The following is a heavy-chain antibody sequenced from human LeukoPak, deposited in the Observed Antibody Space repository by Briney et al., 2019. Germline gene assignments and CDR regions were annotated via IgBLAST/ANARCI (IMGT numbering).Heavy chain of an antibody. J-gene: IGHJ5*02. CDR2: IYYSGST. D-gene: IGHD3-3*01. CDR1: GGSISSGGYY. Sequence: SETLSLTCTVSGGSISSGGYYWSWIRQHPGKSLEWIGYIYYSGSTYYNPSLKSRVTISVDTSKNQFSLKLSSVTAADTAVYYCARSPTTIFGVVITPTLSLNGGENNWFDPWGQGTLVTVSS. CDR3: ARSPTTIFGVVITPTLSLNGGENNWFDP. V-gene: IGHV4-31*03.